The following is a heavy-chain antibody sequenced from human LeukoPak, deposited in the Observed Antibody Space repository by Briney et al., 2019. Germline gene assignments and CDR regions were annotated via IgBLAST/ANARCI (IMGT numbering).Heavy chain of an antibody. J-gene: IGHJ5*02. CDR1: GGSISSYY. CDR2: IYYSGTP. CDR3: ARHGYGDFKFDP. V-gene: IGHV4-59*08. D-gene: IGHD4-17*01. Sequence: SSETLSLTCTVSGGSISSYYWSWIRQPPGKGLEWIGYIYYSGTPNYNPSLQSRVTISLATSTNQFSLKLSSVTAADTAVYYCARHGYGDFKFDPWGQGTLVTVSS.